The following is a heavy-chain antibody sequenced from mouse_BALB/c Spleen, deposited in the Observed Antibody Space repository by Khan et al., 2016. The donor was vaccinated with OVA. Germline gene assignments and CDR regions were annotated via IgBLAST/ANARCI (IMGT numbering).Heavy chain of an antibody. D-gene: IGHD2-14*01. V-gene: IGHV1-77*01. J-gene: IGHJ3*01. CDR3: ARGGYSVFAY. Sequence: QIQLVQSGPELVKPGASLKMSCKASGYTFTDYVITWVKQRTRQGLEWIGDIFPGSGSTYYNEKFKDRATLTAAKSSNTAYMQLSGLTSEDSAVYCGARGGYSVFAYCGQGTLVTVSA. CDR2: IFPGSGST. CDR1: GYTFTDYV.